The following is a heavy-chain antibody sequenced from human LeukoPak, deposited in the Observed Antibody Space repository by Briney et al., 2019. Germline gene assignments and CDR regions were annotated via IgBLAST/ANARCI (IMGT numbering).Heavy chain of an antibody. V-gene: IGHV3-30*14. CDR3: AGVRVTTTLIDY. CDR2: ISYDGSNK. D-gene: IGHD4-17*01. Sequence: PGRSLRLSCAASGFTFSSYAMHWVRQAPGKGLEWVAVISYDGSNKYYADSVKGRFTISRDNSKNTLYPQMNSLRAEDTAVYYCAGVRVTTTLIDYWGQGTLVTVSS. CDR1: GFTFSSYA. J-gene: IGHJ4*02.